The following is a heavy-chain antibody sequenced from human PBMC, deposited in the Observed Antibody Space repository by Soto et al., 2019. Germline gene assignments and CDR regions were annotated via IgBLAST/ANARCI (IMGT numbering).Heavy chain of an antibody. Sequence: SQTLSLTCAISGDSVSSNSAAWNWIRQSPSRGLEWLGRTYYRSKWYNDYAVSVKSRITINPDTSKNQFSLQLNSVTPEDTAVYYCARDLAKYRTIAAREGHNGMDVWGQGTTVTVSS. CDR1: GDSVSSNSAA. CDR2: TYYRSKWYN. D-gene: IGHD6-6*01. J-gene: IGHJ6*02. V-gene: IGHV6-1*01. CDR3: ARDLAKYRTIAAREGHNGMDV.